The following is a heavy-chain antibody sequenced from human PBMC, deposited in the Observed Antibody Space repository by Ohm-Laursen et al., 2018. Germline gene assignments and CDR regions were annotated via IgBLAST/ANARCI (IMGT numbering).Heavy chain of an antibody. CDR2: IYYSGST. CDR3: ASSPYSYGTIDY. D-gene: IGHD5-18*01. J-gene: IGHJ4*02. Sequence: PGTLSLTCTVSGGSISSYYWSWIRQPPGKGLEWIGYIYYSGSTNYNPSLKSRVTISVDTSKNQFSLKLSSVTAADTAVYYCASSPYSYGTIDYWGQGTLVTVSS. CDR1: GGSISSYY. V-gene: IGHV4-59*01.